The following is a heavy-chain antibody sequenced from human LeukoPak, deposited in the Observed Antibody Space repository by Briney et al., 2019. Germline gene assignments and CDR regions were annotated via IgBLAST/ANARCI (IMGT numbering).Heavy chain of an antibody. V-gene: IGHV3-30*02. D-gene: IGHD3-22*01. CDR2: IRYDRGKK. CDR3: AKDLDYYDSSGYVGDY. CDR1: GFTFSSYG. Sequence: GGSLRLSCAASGFTFSSYGMHWVRQAPGKVLERVAFIRYDRGKKYYADTVKSRFTISRDNSKNTLYLQMNSLRAEDTAVYYCAKDLDYYDSSGYVGDYWGQGTLVTVSS. J-gene: IGHJ4*02.